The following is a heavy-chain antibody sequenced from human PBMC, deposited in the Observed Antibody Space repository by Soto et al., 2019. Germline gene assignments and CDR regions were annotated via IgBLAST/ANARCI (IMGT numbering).Heavy chain of an antibody. CDR3: ARGARGSYYYYYGMEV. CDR2: IYYSGIT. V-gene: IGHV4-59*01. CDR1: GGSISTFY. D-gene: IGHD6-6*01. Sequence: LSLTCTVSGGSISTFYWSWIRQTPGKGLEWIGYIYYSGITDYNPSLKSRVTLSVDTSKNQFSLDLRSVTAADTAVYYCARGARGSYYYYYGMEVWGQGTTVTVSS. J-gene: IGHJ6*02.